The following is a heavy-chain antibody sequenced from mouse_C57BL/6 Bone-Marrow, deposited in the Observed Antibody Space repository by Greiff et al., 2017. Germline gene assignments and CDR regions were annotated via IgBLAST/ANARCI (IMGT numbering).Heavy chain of an antibody. Sequence: QVQLQQSGAELVRPGTSVKLSCKASGYTFTSYWMHWVKQRPGQGLEWIGVIDPSDSYTNYNQKFKGKATLTVDTSSSTAYMQLSSLTSEDSAVYYCARVYYSNLFAYWGQGTLVTVSA. CDR1: GYTFTSYW. CDR2: IDPSDSYT. J-gene: IGHJ3*01. V-gene: IGHV1-59*01. CDR3: ARVYYSNLFAY. D-gene: IGHD2-5*01.